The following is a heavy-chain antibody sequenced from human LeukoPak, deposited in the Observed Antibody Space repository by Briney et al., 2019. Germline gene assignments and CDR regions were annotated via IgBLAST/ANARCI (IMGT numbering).Heavy chain of an antibody. CDR1: GFTFRDYT. Sequence: PGGSLRLSCTGSGFTFRDYTMTWIRQAPGKGLEWVSFIRKKADGGTPEYAASVKGRFTISRDDSNSIAYLQMNSLKTDDTAVYYCTTDPPTRYWGQGTLVSVSS. CDR2: IRKKADGGTP. V-gene: IGHV3-49*03. CDR3: TTDPPTRY. D-gene: IGHD1-26*01. J-gene: IGHJ4*02.